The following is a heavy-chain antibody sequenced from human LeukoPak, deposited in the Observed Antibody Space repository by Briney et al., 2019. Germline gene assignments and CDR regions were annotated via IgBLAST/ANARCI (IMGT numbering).Heavy chain of an antibody. Sequence: GESLKISCRGSGYSFTRYYIGWVRQMPGKGLEWMGIIYPGDSDTRYSPSFQGQVTISADKSISTAYLQWSSLKASDTAMYYCARYRYCSGGNCYGPDYWGQGTLVTVSS. J-gene: IGHJ4*02. CDR2: IYPGDSDT. D-gene: IGHD2-15*01. V-gene: IGHV5-51*01. CDR1: GYSFTRYY. CDR3: ARYRYCSGGNCYGPDY.